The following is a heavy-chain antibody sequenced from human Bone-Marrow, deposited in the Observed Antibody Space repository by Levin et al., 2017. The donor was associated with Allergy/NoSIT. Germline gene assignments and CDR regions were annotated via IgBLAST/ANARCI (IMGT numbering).Heavy chain of an antibody. CDR2: INWHSGDI. V-gene: IGHV3-9*01. D-gene: IGHD3-10*01. J-gene: IGHJ2*01. CDR3: AKAGSGRLDWYFDL. Sequence: GGSLRLSCSASGFTFEDYAMYWVRQAPGKGLEWVSGINWHSGDIEYADSVKGRFTISRDNTKNSLYLQMTSLTSDDTAFYSCAKAGSGRLDWYFDLWGRGTLVTVSS. CDR1: GFTFEDYA.